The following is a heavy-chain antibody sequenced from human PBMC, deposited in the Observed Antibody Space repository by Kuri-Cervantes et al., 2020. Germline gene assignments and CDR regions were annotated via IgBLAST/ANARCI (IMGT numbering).Heavy chain of an antibody. V-gene: IGHV4-39*01. Sequence: SETLSLTCAVSGGSISSSSYYWGWIRQPPGKGLEWIGSIYYSGSTYYNPSLKSRVTISVDTSKNQFSLKLSSVTAADTAVYYCARSHLRGGMDVWGQGTTVTVSS. CDR2: IYYSGST. CDR1: GGSISSSSYY. J-gene: IGHJ6*02. CDR3: ARSHLRGGMDV.